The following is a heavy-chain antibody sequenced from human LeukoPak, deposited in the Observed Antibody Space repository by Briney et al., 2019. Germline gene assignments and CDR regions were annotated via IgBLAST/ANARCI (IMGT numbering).Heavy chain of an antibody. J-gene: IGHJ3*02. CDR2: IRYDGTNK. D-gene: IGHD3-10*01. CDR3: ARDYDFGSGSESLGALDI. Sequence: GGSLRLSCAASGFIFNNYGMDWVRQAPGKGLEWVAFIRYDGTNKYYADSVKGRFTISRDNSKSTHYLQLNSLRAEDTAVYHCARDYDFGSGSESLGALDIWGQGTMVTVSS. V-gene: IGHV3-30*02. CDR1: GFIFNNYG.